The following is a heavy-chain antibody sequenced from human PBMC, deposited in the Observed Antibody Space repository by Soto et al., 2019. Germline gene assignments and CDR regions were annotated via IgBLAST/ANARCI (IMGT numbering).Heavy chain of an antibody. J-gene: IGHJ4*02. CDR1: GDSISDCFY. Sequence: QVQLQGSGPGQVKPSETLSLTYTVSGDSISDCFYWSWIRQPAGKGLEWIGRIYTDGTTKYNPSLKSRVTLSLDKSKNQFSLRLSSVTAADTAVYYFAREVRGGFTGIFDQWGRGSRVTVSS. V-gene: IGHV4-4*07. CDR3: AREVRGGFTGIFDQ. D-gene: IGHD2-15*01. CDR2: IYTDGTT.